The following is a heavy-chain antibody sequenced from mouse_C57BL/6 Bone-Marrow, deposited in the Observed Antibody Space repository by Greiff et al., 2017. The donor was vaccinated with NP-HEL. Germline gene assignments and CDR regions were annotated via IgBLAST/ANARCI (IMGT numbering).Heavy chain of an antibody. CDR3: ASYDGYYPDLAY. D-gene: IGHD2-3*01. CDR1: GYTFTSYG. Sequence: LVESGAELARPGASVKLSCKASGYTFTSYGISWVKQRTGQGLEWIGEIYPRSGNTYYNEKFKGKATLTADKSSSTAYMELRSLTSEDSAVYFCASYDGYYPDLAYWGQGTLVTVSA. CDR2: IYPRSGNT. J-gene: IGHJ3*01. V-gene: IGHV1-81*01.